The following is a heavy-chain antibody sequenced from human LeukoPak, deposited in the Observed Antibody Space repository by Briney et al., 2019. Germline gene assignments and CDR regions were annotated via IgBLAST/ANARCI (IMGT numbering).Heavy chain of an antibody. CDR2: IYYSGST. CDR3: ATDVYYDSSGYYHAFDI. D-gene: IGHD3-22*01. CDR1: GGSIRSSY. V-gene: IGHV4-59*01. Sequence: PSETLSLTCTVSGGSIRSSYWSWIRQPPGKGLEWIGYIYYSGSTNYNPSLKSRVTISVDTSKNQFSLRLSSVTAADTAVYYCATDVYYDSSGYYHAFDIWGQGTMVTVSS. J-gene: IGHJ3*02.